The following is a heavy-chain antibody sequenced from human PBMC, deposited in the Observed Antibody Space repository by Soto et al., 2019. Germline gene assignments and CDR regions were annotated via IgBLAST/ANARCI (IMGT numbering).Heavy chain of an antibody. Sequence: QVQLVQSGAEVKKPGASVKGSCKASGYTFTSYGISWVRQAPGQGLEWMGWINAYNGKTQHAQKLQGRVTMTTDTPTSTAYMELRSLSTDDTAVYYCARVTSVSWRNYYFHYWCQGTLVTLSS. CDR3: ARVTSVSWRNYYFHY. J-gene: IGHJ4*02. CDR1: GYTFTSYG. CDR2: INAYNGKT. V-gene: IGHV1-18*01.